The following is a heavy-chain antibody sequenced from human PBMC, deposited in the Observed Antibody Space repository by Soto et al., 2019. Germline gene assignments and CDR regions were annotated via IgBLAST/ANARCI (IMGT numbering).Heavy chain of an antibody. CDR1: GFTISSKA. V-gene: IGHV3-23*01. J-gene: IGHJ4*02. D-gene: IGHD3-22*01. CDR2: ISGSGGST. Sequence: GGSRRVSCAATGFTISSKAMSWVRQAPGKGLEWVSAISGSGGSTYYADSVKGRFTISRDNSKNTLYLQMNSLRAEDTAVYYCAKDLKDYDSFPFDYWGQGT. CDR3: AKDLKDYDSFPFDY.